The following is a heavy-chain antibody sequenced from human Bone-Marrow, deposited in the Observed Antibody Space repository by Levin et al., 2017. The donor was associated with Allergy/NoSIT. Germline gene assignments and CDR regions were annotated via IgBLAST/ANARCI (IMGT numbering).Heavy chain of an antibody. J-gene: IGHJ4*02. D-gene: IGHD1-1*01. CDR2: ISFSGIT. CDR3: ARHAAGTTRDY. Sequence: PSETLSLTCSVSGSSMFPYYWSWIRQPPGKGLEWIGHISFSGITDYQPSFRSRVTISIDTSTNQISLRLTSVTAADTAVYYCARHAAGTTRDYWGRGALVIVSS. CDR1: GSSMFPYY. V-gene: IGHV4-59*08.